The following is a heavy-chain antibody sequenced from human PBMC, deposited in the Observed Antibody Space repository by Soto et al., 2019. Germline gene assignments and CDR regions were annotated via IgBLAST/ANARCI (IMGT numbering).Heavy chain of an antibody. CDR1: GFTFSDRY. J-gene: IGHJ4*02. CDR2: FRNKGNSYTT. V-gene: IGHV3-72*01. Sequence: EVQLVESGGGLVPPGGSLRLSCEVSGFTFSDRYMDWVRQAPGRGLEWVGRFRNKGNSYTTEYATSVKGRFTVSRDDSKNLFFLQMDSQKTEDTGVYYCVRGDRGFDYWGQGALVNVSS. D-gene: IGHD3-22*01. CDR3: VRGDRGFDY.